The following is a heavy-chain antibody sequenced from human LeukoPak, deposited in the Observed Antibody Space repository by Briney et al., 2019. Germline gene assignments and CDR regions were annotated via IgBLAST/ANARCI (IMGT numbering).Heavy chain of an antibody. D-gene: IGHD5-18*01. V-gene: IGHV1-69*13. CDR2: IIPIFGTA. J-gene: IGHJ6*02. Sequence: ASVKVSCKASGGTFSSYAIGWVRQAPGQGLEWMGGIIPIFGTANYAQKFQGRVTITADESTSTAYMELSSLRSEDTAVYYCARQRGYSYGHYYYGMDVWGQGTTVTVSS. CDR1: GGTFSSYA. CDR3: ARQRGYSYGHYYYGMDV.